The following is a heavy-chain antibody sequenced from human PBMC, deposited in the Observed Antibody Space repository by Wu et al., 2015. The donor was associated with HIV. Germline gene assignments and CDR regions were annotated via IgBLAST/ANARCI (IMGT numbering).Heavy chain of an antibody. Sequence: QVQLVQSGAEVKKPGASVKVSCKASGYTFTGLYLHWVRQAPGQGLEWMGWINPNSGDTNYAQKFRGRVTMTRDTSISTAYLELSRLRYDDTAVYYCARIRDWALHDAFDIWGQGTMVTVSS. D-gene: IGHD3/OR15-3a*01. CDR2: INPNSGDT. V-gene: IGHV1-2*02. J-gene: IGHJ3*02. CDR3: ARIRDWALHDAFDI. CDR1: GYTFTGLY.